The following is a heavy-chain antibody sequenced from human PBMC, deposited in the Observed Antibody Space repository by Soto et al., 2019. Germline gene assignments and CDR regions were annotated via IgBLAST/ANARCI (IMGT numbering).Heavy chain of an antibody. Sequence: EVQLVESGGGLVKPGGSLRLSCAASGFIFSAYSMNWVRQAPGKGLEWVSSLSGSRGYSYYGDSVKGRFTISRDNAKNSVVLQMHNLRAEDTAVYYCARDWAEALDYWGPGTLVTVSS. CDR1: GFIFSAYS. D-gene: IGHD3-16*01. J-gene: IGHJ4*02. V-gene: IGHV3-21*02. CDR3: ARDWAEALDY. CDR2: LSGSRGYS.